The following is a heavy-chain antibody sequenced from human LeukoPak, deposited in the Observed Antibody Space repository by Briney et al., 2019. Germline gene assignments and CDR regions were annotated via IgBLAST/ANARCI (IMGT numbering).Heavy chain of an antibody. J-gene: IGHJ4*02. Sequence: ASVKVSCKVFGYTFTDYHMHWVRQAPGQGLEWMGWINPGSGDTNYAQKFQGRVTMTRDTTISTAYMELSRLRSDDTAVFYCATLMAHLDYWGQGTLVTVSS. CDR1: GYTFTDYH. V-gene: IGHV1-2*02. CDR3: ATLMAHLDY. D-gene: IGHD2-8*01. CDR2: INPGSGDT.